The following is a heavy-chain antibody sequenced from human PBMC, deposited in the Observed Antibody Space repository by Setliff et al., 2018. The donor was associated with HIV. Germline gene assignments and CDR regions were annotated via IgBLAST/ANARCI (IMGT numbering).Heavy chain of an antibody. Sequence: SETLSLTCIVSGESISSKNYYWGWIRQPPGKGLEWIGSINYSGSTYYNPSLKSRVTISGDTSKNQFSLKMTSVTAADTAVYYCARGPAEWQIVVVPAAHWYFDLWGRGTLVTVSS. CDR2: INYSGST. CDR1: GESISSKNYY. V-gene: IGHV4-39*07. CDR3: ARGPAEWQIVVVPAAHWYFDL. D-gene: IGHD2-2*01. J-gene: IGHJ2*01.